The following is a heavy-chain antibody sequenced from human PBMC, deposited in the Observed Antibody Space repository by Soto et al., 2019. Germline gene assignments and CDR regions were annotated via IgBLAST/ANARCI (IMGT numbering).Heavy chain of an antibody. J-gene: IGHJ6*03. V-gene: IGHV4-34*01. Sequence: QVQLQKWGAGLLKPSETLSLTCAVYGGSFSGYYWSWIRQPPGKGLEWLGEINHSGSTNYNPSLKGGVTISVHTAKRQFPLKLSSVTAADTAVYYCARGPGPQPAAPQGEHYYYYMDVWGKGTTVTVSS. CDR3: ARGPGPQPAAPQGEHYYYYMDV. D-gene: IGHD2-2*01. CDR1: GGSFSGYY. CDR2: INHSGST.